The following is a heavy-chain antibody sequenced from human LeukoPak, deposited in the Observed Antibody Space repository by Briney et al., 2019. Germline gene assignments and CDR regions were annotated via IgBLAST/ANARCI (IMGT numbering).Heavy chain of an antibody. Sequence: PSETLSLTCTVSGGSISSSSYYWGWIRRPPGKGLEWIGSIYYSGSTYYNPSLKSRVTISVDTSKNQFSLKLSSVTAADTAVYYCARQDRVTYNWFDPWGQGTLVTVSS. CDR2: IYYSGST. V-gene: IGHV4-39*01. D-gene: IGHD2-21*02. J-gene: IGHJ5*02. CDR3: ARQDRVTYNWFDP. CDR1: GGSISSSSYY.